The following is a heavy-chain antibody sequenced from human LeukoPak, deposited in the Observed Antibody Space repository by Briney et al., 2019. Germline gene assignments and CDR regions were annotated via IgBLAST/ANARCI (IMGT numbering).Heavy chain of an antibody. CDR3: ARDSGQQLLNY. CDR1: GGSISSYY. J-gene: IGHJ4*02. V-gene: IGHV4-59*01. D-gene: IGHD6-13*01. Sequence: PSETLSLTCTVSGGSISSYYWSWIRQPPGKGQEWIGYIYYSGSTNYNPSLKSRVTISVDTSKNQFSLKLSSVTAADTAVYYCARDSGQQLLNYWGQGTLVTVSS. CDR2: IYYSGST.